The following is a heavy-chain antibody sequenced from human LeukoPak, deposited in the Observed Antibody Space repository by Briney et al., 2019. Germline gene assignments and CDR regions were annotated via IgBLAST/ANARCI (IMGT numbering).Heavy chain of an antibody. CDR2: IYTSGST. Sequence: VKPSQTLSLTCTVSGCSISSGSYYWSWIRQPAGKGLEWIGRIYTSGSTNYNPSLKRRATISVPTSKNQFSLKLSSVTAADTAVYYCARETGRYFDWLPIDYWGQGTLVTVSS. D-gene: IGHD3-9*01. V-gene: IGHV4-61*02. CDR3: ARETGRYFDWLPIDY. J-gene: IGHJ4*02. CDR1: GCSISSGSYY.